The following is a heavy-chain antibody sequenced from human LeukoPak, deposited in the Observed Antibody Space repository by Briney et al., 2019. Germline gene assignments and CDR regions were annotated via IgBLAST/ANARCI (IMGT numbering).Heavy chain of an antibody. D-gene: IGHD6-13*01. J-gene: IGHJ5*02. CDR1: GASISADC. CDR2: IYQSGRT. Sequence: SETLSLTCTVSGASISADCWSWLRQPPGEGVEWIGYIYQSGRTSYNPSLKSRVTISVDTSKNQFSLRLSSVTAADTAVYYCARTIAAAETNQWFDPWGQGTLVTVSS. CDR3: ARTIAAAETNQWFDP. V-gene: IGHV4-59*01.